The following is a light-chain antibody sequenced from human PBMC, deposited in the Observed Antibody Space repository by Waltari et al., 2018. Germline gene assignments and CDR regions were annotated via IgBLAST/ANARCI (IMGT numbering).Light chain of an antibody. Sequence: QSVLTQPPSVSGAPGQRVTISCTGSSSNIGAGYDVHWYQQLPGTAPKLPILCNSNRPAGVPDRFSGSKSGTSASLAITGLQAEDEADYYCQSYDSSLSAYVVFGGGTKLTVL. J-gene: IGLJ2*01. CDR2: CNS. CDR1: SSNIGAGYD. V-gene: IGLV1-40*01. CDR3: QSYDSSLSAYVV.